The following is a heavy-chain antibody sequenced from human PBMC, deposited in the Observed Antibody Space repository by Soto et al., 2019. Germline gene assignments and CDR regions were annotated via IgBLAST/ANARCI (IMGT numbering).Heavy chain of an antibody. CDR1: GFPFSSYR. Sequence: EVQLVESGGGLFKPGGSLRPSGEASGFPFSSYRMTWVRQPPGKGLEWVSSISSSSSYIYYADSVKGRFTISRDNAKNSLYLQMNSLRAEDTAVYYCARDWTLDAFDIWGQGTMVTVSS. D-gene: IGHD3-3*01. V-gene: IGHV3-21*01. J-gene: IGHJ3*02. CDR3: ARDWTLDAFDI. CDR2: ISSSSSYI.